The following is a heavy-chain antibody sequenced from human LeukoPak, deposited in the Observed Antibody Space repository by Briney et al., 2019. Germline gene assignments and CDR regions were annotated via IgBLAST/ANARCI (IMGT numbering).Heavy chain of an antibody. J-gene: IGHJ6*02. CDR1: GLTFSNYA. Sequence: GGSLRLSCAASGLTFSNYAMTWVRQAPGKGLEWVSAVSGGGISTYYADSVKGRVTISRDNSKNTVYLQMNSLRADDTAVYYRAKDIYYGSGTPYGMDVWGQGTTVTVSS. V-gene: IGHV3-23*01. D-gene: IGHD3-10*01. CDR2: VSGGGIST. CDR3: AKDIYYGSGTPYGMDV.